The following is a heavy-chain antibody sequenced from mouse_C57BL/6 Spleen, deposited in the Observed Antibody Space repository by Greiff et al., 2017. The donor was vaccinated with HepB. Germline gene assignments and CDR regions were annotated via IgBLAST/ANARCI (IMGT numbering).Heavy chain of an antibody. J-gene: IGHJ2*01. CDR3: ARRGYGSSYYYFDY. CDR2: IYPGSGST. Sequence: VQLQQPGAELVKPGASVKVSCKASGYTFTSYWITWVKQRPGQGLEWIGDIYPGSGSTNYNEKFKSKATLTVDTSSSTAYMQLSSLTSEDSAVYYCARRGYGSSYYYFDYWGQGTTLTVSS. V-gene: IGHV1-55*01. D-gene: IGHD1-1*01. CDR1: GYTFTSYW.